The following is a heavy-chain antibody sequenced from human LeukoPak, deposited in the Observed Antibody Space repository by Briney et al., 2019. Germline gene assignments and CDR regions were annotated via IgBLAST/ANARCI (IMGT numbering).Heavy chain of an antibody. CDR1: GFTFSAYS. Sequence: GGSLRLSCAASGFTFSAYSMNWVRQAPGKGLEWVSSISSGGDYIYYADSVKGRFTISRDNAKNLVYLQMSSLRADGTAVYYCARDPPYSDNSGYYYDYWGQGTLVTVSS. J-gene: IGHJ4*02. D-gene: IGHD3-22*01. CDR2: ISSGGDYI. CDR3: ARDPPYSDNSGYYYDY. V-gene: IGHV3-21*06.